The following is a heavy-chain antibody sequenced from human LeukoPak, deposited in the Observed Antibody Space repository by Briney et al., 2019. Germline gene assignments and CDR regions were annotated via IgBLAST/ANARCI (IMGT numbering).Heavy chain of an antibody. D-gene: IGHD5-24*01. CDR2: IIPIFGTA. CDR1: GGTFSSYA. Sequence: SVKVSCKASGGTFSSYAISWVRQAPGQGLEWMGGIIPIFGTANYAQKFQGRVTITADESTSTAYMELSSLRSEDTAMYYCARDNGRGEDGYELGYYFDYWGQGTLVTVSS. J-gene: IGHJ4*02. CDR3: ARDNGRGEDGYELGYYFDY. V-gene: IGHV1-69*13.